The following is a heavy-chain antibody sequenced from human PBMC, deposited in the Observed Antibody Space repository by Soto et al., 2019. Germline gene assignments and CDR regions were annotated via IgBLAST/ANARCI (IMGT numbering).Heavy chain of an antibody. CDR1: GYILLNFW. J-gene: IGHJ6*02. CDR2: IYPVDSDI. V-gene: IGHV5-51*01. Sequence: GESLISYYKSSGYILLNFWIAWVRQMPGKGLEWMAIIYPVDSDIRYNPSFQGQVTVSADKSISTAYLRWSSLKASDTAMYYCARHVDYFYGMDVWGQGTTVTVSS. D-gene: IGHD2-15*01. CDR3: ARHVDYFYGMDV.